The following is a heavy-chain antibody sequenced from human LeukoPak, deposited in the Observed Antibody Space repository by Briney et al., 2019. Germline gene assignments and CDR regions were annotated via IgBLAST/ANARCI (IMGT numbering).Heavy chain of an antibody. CDR1: GFTFSSYW. CDR2: IKQDGSEE. Sequence: GGSLRLSCAASGFTFSSYWMSWVRQAPGKGLEWVANIKQDGSEEYYVDSVKGRFTISRDNAKNSLYLQMNSLRAEDTAVYYCAKDSDITGTTGDWFDPWGQGTLVTVSS. V-gene: IGHV3-7*03. D-gene: IGHD1-7*01. J-gene: IGHJ5*02. CDR3: AKDSDITGTTGDWFDP.